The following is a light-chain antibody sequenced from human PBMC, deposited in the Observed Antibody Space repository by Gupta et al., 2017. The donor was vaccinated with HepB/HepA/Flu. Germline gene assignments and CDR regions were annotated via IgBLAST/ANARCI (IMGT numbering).Light chain of an antibody. CDR2: GNS. CDR3: QSYDSSLRLV. CDR1: SSNIGAGYD. Sequence: QSVLTQPPSVSGAPRQRVTIPCTGSSSNIGAGYDVHWYQQLPGTAPKLLIYGNSNRPSGVPDRFSGSKSGTSASLAITGLQAEDEADYYCQSYDSSLRLVFGGGTKLTVL. V-gene: IGLV1-40*01. J-gene: IGLJ2*01.